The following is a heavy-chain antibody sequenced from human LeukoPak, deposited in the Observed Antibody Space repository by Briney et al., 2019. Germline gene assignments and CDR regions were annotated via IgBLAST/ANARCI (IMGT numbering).Heavy chain of an antibody. CDR2: INHSGST. CDR1: GGSFSAYY. D-gene: IGHD5-24*01. CDR3: ARRDFRDGFDY. Sequence: SETLSLTCAVYGGSFSAYYWSWIRQPPGKGLEWIGEINHSGSTNYNPSLKSRVTISVDTSKNQFSLKLSSVTAADTAVYYCARRDFRDGFDYWGQGTLVTVSS. V-gene: IGHV4-34*01. J-gene: IGHJ4*02.